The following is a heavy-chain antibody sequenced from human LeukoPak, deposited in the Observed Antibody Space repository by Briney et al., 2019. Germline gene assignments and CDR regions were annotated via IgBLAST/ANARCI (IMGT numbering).Heavy chain of an antibody. Sequence: WGSLRLSCAASGFTFSSYAMHWVRQAPGKGLEWVVVISYDGSNKYYADSVKGRFTISRDNSKNTLYLQMNSLRAEDTAVYYCARDRGWELLLGLDYWGQGTLVTVSS. J-gene: IGHJ4*02. CDR3: ARDRGWELLLGLDY. V-gene: IGHV3-30*04. CDR1: GFTFSSYA. CDR2: ISYDGSNK. D-gene: IGHD1-26*01.